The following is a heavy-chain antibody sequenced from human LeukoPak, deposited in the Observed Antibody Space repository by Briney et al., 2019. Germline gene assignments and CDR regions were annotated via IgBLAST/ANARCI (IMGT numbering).Heavy chain of an antibody. J-gene: IGHJ4*02. CDR1: RFSFSSYT. CDR2: INTDGSHT. D-gene: IGHD1-26*01. Sequence: PGGSPRLSCAASRFSFSSYTMSWVRQAPGKGLEWVSRINTDGSHTNYADSVKGRFTFSRDNAKNTLYLQMNSLRAEDTAVYYCARIKVGATGIDYWGQGTLVTVSS. V-gene: IGHV3-74*01. CDR3: ARIKVGATGIDY.